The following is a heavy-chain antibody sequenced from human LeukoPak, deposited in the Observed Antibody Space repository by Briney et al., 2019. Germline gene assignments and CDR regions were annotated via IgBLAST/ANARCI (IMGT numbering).Heavy chain of an antibody. J-gene: IGHJ4*02. Sequence: SETLSLTCTVSGGSISSYYWSWIRQPPGKGLEWIGYIYYSGSTNYNPSLKSRVTISVDTSKNQFSLKLSSVTAADTAVYYCARDIFPYGSGSSHWGQGTLVTVSS. CDR1: GGSISSYY. CDR3: ARDIFPYGSGSSH. V-gene: IGHV4-59*01. CDR2: IYYSGST. D-gene: IGHD3-10*01.